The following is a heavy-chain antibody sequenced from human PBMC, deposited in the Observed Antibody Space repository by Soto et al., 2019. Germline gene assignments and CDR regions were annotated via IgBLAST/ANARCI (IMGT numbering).Heavy chain of an antibody. D-gene: IGHD6-6*01. CDR1: GDTFNSYG. CDR2: ITPNNGNT. V-gene: IGHV1-18*01. Sequence: QVPLVQSGAAVKKPGASVKVSCKASGDTFNSYGISWVRQAPGQGLEWMGWITPNNGNTKYAQKLQGRVTMTTDTSTSTAYMELRSLRSDDPAVYYCARFDSSGLIFDYWGQRTLVTVSS. CDR3: ARFDSSGLIFDY. J-gene: IGHJ4*02.